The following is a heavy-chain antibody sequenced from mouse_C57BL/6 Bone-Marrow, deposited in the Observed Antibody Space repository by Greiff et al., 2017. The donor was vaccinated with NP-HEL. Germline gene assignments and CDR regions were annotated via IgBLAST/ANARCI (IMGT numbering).Heavy chain of an antibody. V-gene: IGHV3-6*01. CDR2: ISYDGSN. Sequence: EVQLQESGPGLVKPSQSLSLTCSVTGYSITSGYYWNWIRQFPGNKLEWMGYISYDGSNNYNPSLKNRISITRDTSKNQFFLKLNSVTTEDTATYYCARGPSLYYYGSSPYYFDYWGQGTTLTVSS. J-gene: IGHJ2*01. CDR1: GYSITSGYY. D-gene: IGHD1-1*01. CDR3: ARGPSLYYYGSSPYYFDY.